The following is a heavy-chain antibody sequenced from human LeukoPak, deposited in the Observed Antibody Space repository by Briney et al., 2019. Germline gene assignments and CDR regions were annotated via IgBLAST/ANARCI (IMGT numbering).Heavy chain of an antibody. CDR3: ARGTGSLDY. Sequence: SQTLSLTCAISGDSVSSKSASWNWIRQSPSRGLEWPGRTYSRSKWFNDYAVSVKSRITINPDTSKNQFSLHLTPVTPDDTAVYYCARGTGSLDYWGQGTLVTVSS. CDR2: TYSRSKWFN. V-gene: IGHV6-1*01. CDR1: GDSVSSKSAS. J-gene: IGHJ4*02. D-gene: IGHD1-26*01.